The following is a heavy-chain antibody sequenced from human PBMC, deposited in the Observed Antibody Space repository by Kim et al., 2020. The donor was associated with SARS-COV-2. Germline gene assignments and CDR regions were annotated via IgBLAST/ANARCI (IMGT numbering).Heavy chain of an antibody. Sequence: GGSLRLSCAASGFTFSTYPMTWVRQAPGKGLEWVSLIKSNGETFYADSVKGRFTISRDNSKNTLYLQINNVRADDAAVYYCAKHAEEGNFDYWGQGTLVSLSS. CDR1: GFTFSTYP. CDR3: AKHAEEGNFDY. J-gene: IGHJ4*02. CDR2: IKSNGET. V-gene: IGHV3-23*01.